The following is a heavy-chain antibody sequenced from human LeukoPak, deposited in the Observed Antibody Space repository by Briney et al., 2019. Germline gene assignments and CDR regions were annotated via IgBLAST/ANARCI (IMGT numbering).Heavy chain of an antibody. V-gene: IGHV4-34*01. Sequence: SETLSLTCAVYGGSFSGYYWTWIRQPPGKGLEWIGEINHSGSTSYKPSLKSRVTISVDTSKNHFSLRLTSVTAADTAVYYCARGPCSTSCHRSWYFDYWGQGTLVTVSS. CDR3: ARGPCSTSCHRSWYFDY. CDR2: INHSGST. CDR1: GGSFSGYY. J-gene: IGHJ4*02. D-gene: IGHD2-2*01.